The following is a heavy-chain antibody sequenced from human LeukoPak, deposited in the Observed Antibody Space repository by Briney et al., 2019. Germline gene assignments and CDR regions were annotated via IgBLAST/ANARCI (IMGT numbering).Heavy chain of an antibody. D-gene: IGHD3-3*01. CDR3: ARATINYDFWSGYYRRPEFDY. V-gene: IGHV4-31*03. CDR2: IYYSGST. J-gene: IGHJ4*02. Sequence: SETLSLTCTVSGGSISSGGYYWSWIRQHPGKGLEWIGYIYYSGSTYYNPSLKSRVTISVDTSKNQFSLKLSSVTAADTAVYYCARATINYDFWSGYYRRPEFDYWGQGTLVTVSS. CDR1: GGSISSGGYY.